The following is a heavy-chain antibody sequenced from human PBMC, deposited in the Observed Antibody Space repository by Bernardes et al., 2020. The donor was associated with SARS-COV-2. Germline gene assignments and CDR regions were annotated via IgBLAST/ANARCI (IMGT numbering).Heavy chain of an antibody. J-gene: IGHJ6*02. CDR2: ISYDGSNK. CDR1: GFTFSSSA. CDR3: ARDSVGQNYYDSSGYPQPIYGMDV. Sequence: GGSLFLSCAASGFTFSSSAMHWVRQAPGQGLEWVAVISYDGSNKYYADSVKGRFTISRDNSKNTLYLQMNSLRAEDTAVYYCARDSVGQNYYDSSGYPQPIYGMDVWGQGTTVTVSS. D-gene: IGHD3-22*01. V-gene: IGHV3-30-3*01.